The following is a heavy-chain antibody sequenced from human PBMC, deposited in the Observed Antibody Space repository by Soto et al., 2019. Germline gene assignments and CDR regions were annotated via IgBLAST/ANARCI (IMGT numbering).Heavy chain of an antibody. CDR2: INHSGST. CDR3: ARNLDMSGPSLDY. CDR1: GGSFSGYY. D-gene: IGHD2-2*03. V-gene: IGHV4-34*01. J-gene: IGHJ4*02. Sequence: QVQLQQWGAGLLKPSETLSLTCAVYGGSFSGYYWSWIRQPPGKGLEWIGEINHSGSTNYNPSLKSRVTISVDTSKNQFSLKLNSVTAADTAVYYCARNLDMSGPSLDYWGQGTLVTVSS.